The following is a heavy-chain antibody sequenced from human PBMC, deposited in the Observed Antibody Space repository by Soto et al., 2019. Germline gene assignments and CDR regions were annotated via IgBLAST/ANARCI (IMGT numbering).Heavy chain of an antibody. CDR1: GFSFSSYG. Sequence: QVQLVESGGGVVQPGRSLRLSCAASGFSFSSYGMHWVRQAPGKGLEWVALIWSDGNDKSYADSVKGRFTISRDNSKNTLFLQMNRLRAEDTAVHYCSRHWDGDRSFDYWGQGTLVTVSA. J-gene: IGHJ4*02. CDR3: SRHWDGDRSFDY. D-gene: IGHD4-17*01. CDR2: IWSDGNDK. V-gene: IGHV3-33*01.